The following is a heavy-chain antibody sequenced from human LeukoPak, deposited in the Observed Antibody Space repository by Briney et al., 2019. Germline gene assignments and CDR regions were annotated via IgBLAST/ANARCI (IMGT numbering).Heavy chain of an antibody. CDR3: TTQENGY. Sequence: GGSLRLSCAASGFTFSNAWMTWVRQAPEKGLEWLGRIKSKTAGGTTDYAAPVKGRFTISRDDSKNTLYLQMNSLKTEDTAVYYCTTQENGYWGQGTLVTVSS. J-gene: IGHJ4*02. V-gene: IGHV3-15*01. CDR2: IKSKTAGGTT. D-gene: IGHD2-8*01. CDR1: GFTFSNAW.